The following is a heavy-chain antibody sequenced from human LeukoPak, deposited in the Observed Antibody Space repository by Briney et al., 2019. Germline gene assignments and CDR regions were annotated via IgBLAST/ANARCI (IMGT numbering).Heavy chain of an antibody. Sequence: GGSLRLSCAASGFRLSDHWMSWVRQAPGKGLEWVANIREDESEKKYMDSVKGRFTISRDNAKHSVFLQMNSLRGEETAVYYCARDGRGGHNDYWGQGTLVTVSS. CDR2: IREDESEK. CDR1: GFRLSDHW. D-gene: IGHD1-1*01. CDR3: ARDGRGGHNDY. J-gene: IGHJ4*02. V-gene: IGHV3-7*01.